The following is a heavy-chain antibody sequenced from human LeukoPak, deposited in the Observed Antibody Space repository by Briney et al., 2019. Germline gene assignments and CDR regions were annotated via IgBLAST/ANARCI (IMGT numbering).Heavy chain of an antibody. J-gene: IGHJ6*03. Sequence: SETLSLTCTVSGGSISSSSYYWGWIRQPPGKGLEWIGSIYSSGSTYYNPSLKSRVTISVDTSKNQFSLKLSSVTAADTAVYYCARLTGEYCSSTSCYYYYYYYMDVWGKGTTVTISS. CDR1: GGSISSSSYY. D-gene: IGHD2-2*01. CDR3: ARLTGEYCSSTSCYYYYYYYMDV. CDR2: IYSSGST. V-gene: IGHV4-39*01.